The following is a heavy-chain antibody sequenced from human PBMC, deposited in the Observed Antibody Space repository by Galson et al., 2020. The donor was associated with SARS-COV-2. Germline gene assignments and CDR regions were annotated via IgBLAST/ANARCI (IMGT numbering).Heavy chain of an antibody. V-gene: IGHV4-39*07. D-gene: IGHD5-12*01. CDR1: GGYISSSSYY. Sequence: SETLSLTCTVSGGYISSSSYYWGWIRQPPGKGLEWIGSIYYSGSTYYNPSLKSRVTISVDTSKNQFSLKLSSVTAADTAVYYCARDWGATNSYYFDYWGQGTLVTVSS. CDR2: IYYSGST. J-gene: IGHJ4*02. CDR3: ARDWGATNSYYFDY.